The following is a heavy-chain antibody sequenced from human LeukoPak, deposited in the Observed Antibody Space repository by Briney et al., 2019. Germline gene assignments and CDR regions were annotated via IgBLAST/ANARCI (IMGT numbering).Heavy chain of an antibody. V-gene: IGHV3-23*01. CDR1: GFTFSSCA. Sequence: GGSLRLSCAASGFTFSSCAMSWVRQAPGKGLEWVSTVTGSGDKTYYADPVKGRFSISRDNSMNALFLQMNSLRADDTAVYYCAKGRLSYYDHFDYWGQGSLVTVFS. J-gene: IGHJ4*02. D-gene: IGHD3-16*01. CDR2: VTGSGDKT. CDR3: AKGRLSYYDHFDY.